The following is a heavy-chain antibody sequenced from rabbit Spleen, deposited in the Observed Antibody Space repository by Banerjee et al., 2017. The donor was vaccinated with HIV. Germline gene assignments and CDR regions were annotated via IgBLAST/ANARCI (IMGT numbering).Heavy chain of an antibody. CDR3: ARDSGTSFSTYGMDL. J-gene: IGHJ6*01. D-gene: IGHD8-1*01. V-gene: IGHV1S40*01. CDR2: IEGGSSAFS. Sequence: QSLEESGGGLVQPEGSLTLTCTASGFTISSSYFMCWVRQAPGKGLEWIACIEGGSSAFSYFASWAKGRFTISKTSSTTVTLQMTSLTAADTATYFCARDSGTSFSTYGMDLWGPGTSSPS. CDR1: GFTISSSYF.